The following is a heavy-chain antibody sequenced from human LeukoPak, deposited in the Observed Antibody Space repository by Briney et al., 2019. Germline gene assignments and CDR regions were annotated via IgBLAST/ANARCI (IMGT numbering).Heavy chain of an antibody. V-gene: IGHV4-59*01. Sequence: SETLSLTCAVSGGSISSYYWSWVRQPPGKGLEGIGYVYYSGSTNYNPSLKSRVTISVDTSKNQFSLKLSSVTAADTAVYYCARGGIVATIPDFDYWGQGTLVTVSS. CDR2: VYYSGST. J-gene: IGHJ4*02. CDR1: GGSISSYY. D-gene: IGHD5-12*01. CDR3: ARGGIVATIPDFDY.